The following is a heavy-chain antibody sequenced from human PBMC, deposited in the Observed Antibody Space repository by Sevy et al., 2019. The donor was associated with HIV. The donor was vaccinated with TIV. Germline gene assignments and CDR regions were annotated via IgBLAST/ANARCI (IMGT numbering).Heavy chain of an antibody. Sequence: LLQLRRPCPSPAVSMVGPSGYYWSWIRQPPGKGLEWIGEINHSGSTNYNPSLKSRVTISVDTSKNQFSLKLSSVTAADTAVYYCARYRVAGNFDYWGQGTLVTVSS. D-gene: IGHD6-19*01. J-gene: IGHJ4*02. CDR2: INHSGST. V-gene: IGHV4-34*01. CDR1: VGPSGYY. CDR3: ARYRVAGNFDY.